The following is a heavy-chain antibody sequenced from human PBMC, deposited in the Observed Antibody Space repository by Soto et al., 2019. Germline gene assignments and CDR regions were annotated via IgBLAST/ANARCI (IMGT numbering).Heavy chain of an antibody. CDR3: AKRFDYGDDDAFDI. V-gene: IGHV3-23*01. CDR2: ISGSGAST. Sequence: EVQLLESGGDLVQPGGSLRLSCETSGLTFSSHAMSWVRQAPGKGLEWVSSISGSGASTHYADSVKGRFTISRDNSKNTLSLQMSSLRVEDTAIYSCAKRFDYGDDDAFDIWGQGTMVSVSS. D-gene: IGHD4-17*01. J-gene: IGHJ3*02. CDR1: GLTFSSHA.